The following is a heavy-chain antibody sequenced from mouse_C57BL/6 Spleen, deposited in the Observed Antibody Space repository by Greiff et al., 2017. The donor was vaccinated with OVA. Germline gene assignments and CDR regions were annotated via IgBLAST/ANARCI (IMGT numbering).Heavy chain of an antibody. J-gene: IGHJ3*01. V-gene: IGHV1-64*01. CDR1: GYTFTSYW. CDR2: IHPNSGST. D-gene: IGHD1-1*01. Sequence: QVQLKQPGAELVKPGASVKLSCKASGYTFTSYWMHWVKQRPGQGLEWIGMIHPNSGSTNYNEKFKSKATLTVDKSSSTAYMQLSSLTSEDSAVYYCARGGYYGSSYYAMDYWGQGTLVTVSA. CDR3: ARGGYYGSSYYAMDY.